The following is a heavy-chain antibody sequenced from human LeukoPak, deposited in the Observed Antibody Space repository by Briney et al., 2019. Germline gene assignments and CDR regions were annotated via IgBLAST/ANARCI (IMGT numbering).Heavy chain of an antibody. D-gene: IGHD1-26*01. CDR1: GGSISSYY. CDR2: IYYSGST. CDR3: ARTEWEVADY. J-gene: IGHJ4*02. V-gene: IGHV4-59*08. Sequence: PSETLSLTCTVSGGSISSYYWSWIRQPPGKGLEWIGYIYYSGSTNYNPSLKSRVTISVDTSKNQFSLKLSSVTAADTAVYYCARTEWEVADYWGQGTLVTVSS.